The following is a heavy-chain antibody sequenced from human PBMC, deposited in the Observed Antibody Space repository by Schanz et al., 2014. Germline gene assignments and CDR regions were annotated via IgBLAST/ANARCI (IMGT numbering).Heavy chain of an antibody. V-gene: IGHV3-23*01. Sequence: EVHLLESGGGLVEPGGSLRLSCATSGFSLDIFAVSWVRQAPGKGLEWVSSFNDGGVNKYYADSVKGRFTISSDNSKNTLYLQMNSLRAEDTAVYYCAKAADWPVTRFDPWGQGTLVTVSS. CDR1: GFSLDIFA. D-gene: IGHD3-9*01. CDR3: AKAADWPVTRFDP. CDR2: FNDGGVNK. J-gene: IGHJ5*02.